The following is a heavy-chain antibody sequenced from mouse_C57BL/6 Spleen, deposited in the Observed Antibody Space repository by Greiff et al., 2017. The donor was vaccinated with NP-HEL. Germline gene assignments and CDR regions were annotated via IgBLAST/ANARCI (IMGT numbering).Heavy chain of an antibody. V-gene: IGHV10-1*01. CDR1: GFSFNTYA. CDR2: IRSKSNNHAT. Sequence: GGGLVQPTGTLTLSCAASGFSFNTYAMNWVRQAPGKGLEWVARIRSKSNNHATYYDDSVKDRVTIFREDSESMLYLQMNNLKTEDTAMYYGVRQGELTYAMDYWGQGTSVTVSS. J-gene: IGHJ4*01. CDR3: VRQGELTYAMDY.